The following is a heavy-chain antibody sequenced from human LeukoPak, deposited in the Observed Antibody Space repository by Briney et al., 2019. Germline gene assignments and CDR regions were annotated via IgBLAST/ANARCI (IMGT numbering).Heavy chain of an antibody. V-gene: IGHV4-4*07. J-gene: IGHJ4*02. CDR3: ARAARGSYYSVGVFDY. Sequence: SETLSLTCTVSGGSMSNYYWSWIRQPAGKGLEWIGRVYASGSTSYNPSLESRVTISVDTSKNQFSLKLSSVTAADTAVYYCARAARGSYYSVGVFDYWGQGTLVTVSS. D-gene: IGHD1-26*01. CDR1: GGSMSNYY. CDR2: VYASGST.